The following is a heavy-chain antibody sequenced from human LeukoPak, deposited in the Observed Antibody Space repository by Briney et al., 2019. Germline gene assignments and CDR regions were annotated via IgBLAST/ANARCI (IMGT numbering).Heavy chain of an antibody. V-gene: IGHV4-59*01. D-gene: IGHD3-3*01. J-gene: IGHJ4*02. CDR1: GGSISSYY. CDR2: IYYSGGT. CDR3: ARRITIFGAEDY. Sequence: SETLSLTCTVSGGSISSYYWSWIRQPPGKGLEWIGYIYYSGGTNYNPSLKSRVTISVDTSQNQFSLKVKSVTAADTAVYYCARRITIFGAEDYWGQGTLVTVSS.